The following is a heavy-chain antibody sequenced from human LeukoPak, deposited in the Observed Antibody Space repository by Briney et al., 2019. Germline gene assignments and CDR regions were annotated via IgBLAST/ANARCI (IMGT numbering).Heavy chain of an antibody. CDR2: INHSGST. V-gene: IGHV4-34*01. D-gene: IGHD3-10*01. CDR1: GGSFSGYY. J-gene: IGHJ6*03. CDR3: ARDRGFGEFPNYYYYMGV. Sequence: SETLSLTCAVYGGSFSGYYWSWIRQPPGKGLEWIGEINHSGSTNYNPSLKSRVTISVDTSKNQFSLKLSSVTAADTAVYYCARDRGFGEFPNYYYYMGVWGKGTTVTISS.